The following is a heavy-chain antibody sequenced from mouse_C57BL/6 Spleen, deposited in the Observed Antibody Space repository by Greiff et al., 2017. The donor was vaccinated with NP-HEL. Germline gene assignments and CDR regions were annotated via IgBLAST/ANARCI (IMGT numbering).Heavy chain of an antibody. CDR1: GFTFSDYY. J-gene: IGHJ4*01. V-gene: IGHV5-16*01. Sequence: EVKVVESEGGLVQPGSSMKLSCTASGFTFSDYYMAWVRQVPEKGLEWVANINYDGSSTYYLDSLKSRFIISRDNAKNILYLQMSSLKSEDTATYYCARELTPYAMDYWGQGTSVTVSS. CDR2: INYDGSST. D-gene: IGHD4-1*01. CDR3: ARELTPYAMDY.